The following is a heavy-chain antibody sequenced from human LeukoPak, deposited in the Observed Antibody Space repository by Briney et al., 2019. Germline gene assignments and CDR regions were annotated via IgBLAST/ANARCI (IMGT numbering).Heavy chain of an antibody. V-gene: IGHV3-48*03. CDR1: GFTFSNYE. Sequence: GGSLRLSCAASGFTFSNYEMSWVRQAPGKGLEWLSYISSTATIIYYADSVKGLFAISRDNAKNSLYLQMNSLSAEDTAVYYCASRALIEAGKGYYFDYWGQGTLVTVSS. J-gene: IGHJ4*02. D-gene: IGHD6-13*01. CDR2: ISSTATII. CDR3: ASRALIEAGKGYYFDY.